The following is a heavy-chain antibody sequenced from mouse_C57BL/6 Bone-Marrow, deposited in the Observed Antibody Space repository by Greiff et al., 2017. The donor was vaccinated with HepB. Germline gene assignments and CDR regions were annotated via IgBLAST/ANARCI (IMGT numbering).Heavy chain of an antibody. Sequence: VKLMESGAELVRPGASVKLSCKASGYTFTDYYINWVKQRPGQGLEWIARIYPGSGNTYYNEKFKGKATLTAEKSSSTAYMQLSSLTSEDSAVYFCARWSPNYYGSSYAMDYWGQGTSVTVSS. CDR3: ARWSPNYYGSSYAMDY. CDR2: IYPGSGNT. V-gene: IGHV1-76*01. CDR1: GYTFTDYY. J-gene: IGHJ4*01. D-gene: IGHD1-1*01.